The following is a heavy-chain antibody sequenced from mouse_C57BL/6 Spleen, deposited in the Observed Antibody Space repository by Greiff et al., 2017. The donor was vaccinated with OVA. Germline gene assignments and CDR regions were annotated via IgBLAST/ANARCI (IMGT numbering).Heavy chain of an antibody. CDR1: GFNIKNTY. CDR3: VYGTVVAPGYFDV. J-gene: IGHJ1*03. D-gene: IGHD1-1*01. Sequence: VQLQQSVAELVRPGASVKLSCTASGFNIKNTYMHWVKQRPEQGLEWIGRIDPANGNTKYAPKFQGKATITADTSSNTAYLQLSSLTSEDTAIYYGVYGTVVAPGYFDVWGTGTTVTVSS. CDR2: IDPANGNT. V-gene: IGHV14-3*01.